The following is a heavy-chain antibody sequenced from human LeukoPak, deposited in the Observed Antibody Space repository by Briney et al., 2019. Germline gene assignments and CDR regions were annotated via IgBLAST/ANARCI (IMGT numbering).Heavy chain of an antibody. CDR3: ARAGMNYYDSSGYDFDY. CDR1: GGSISSGDYY. CDR2: IYYSGST. Sequence: PSETLSLTCTVSGGSISSGDYYWSWIRQPPGKGLEWIGYIYYSGSTYYNPSLKSRVTISVDTSKNQFFLKLSSVTAADTAVYYCARAGMNYYDSSGYDFDYWGQGTLVTVSS. D-gene: IGHD3-22*01. V-gene: IGHV4-30-4*01. J-gene: IGHJ4*02.